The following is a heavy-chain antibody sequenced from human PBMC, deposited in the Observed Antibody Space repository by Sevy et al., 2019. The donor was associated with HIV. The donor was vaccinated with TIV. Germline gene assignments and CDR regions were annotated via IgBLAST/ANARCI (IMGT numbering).Heavy chain of an antibody. D-gene: IGHD2-2*02. V-gene: IGHV3-21*01. J-gene: IGHJ3*02. CDR2: ISGISNYI. Sequence: GGSLRLSCAASGFTFSSYSMNWVRQAPGKGLEWVSSISGISNYIYYADSMKGRLTVSRDNARNSLYLQMNSLRAEDTAVYYCARNNCSITNCYMGDVFDIWGQWTMVTVSS. CDR1: GFTFSSYS. CDR3: ARNNCSITNCYMGDVFDI.